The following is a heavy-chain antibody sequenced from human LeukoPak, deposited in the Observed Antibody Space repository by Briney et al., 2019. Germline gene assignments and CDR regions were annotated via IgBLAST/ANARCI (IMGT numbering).Heavy chain of an antibody. J-gene: IGHJ3*02. CDR2: ISSSSSYI. D-gene: IGHD3-9*01. CDR3: ARPQLRYFAHEVFYI. CDR1: GFTLSSYS. V-gene: IGHV3-21*01. Sequence: PGGSLRLSCAASGFTLSSYSMNWVRQAPGKGLEWVSSISSSSSYIYYADSVKGRFTISRDNAKNSLYLQMNSLRAEDTAVYYCARPQLRYFAHEVFYIWGQGTMVTVS.